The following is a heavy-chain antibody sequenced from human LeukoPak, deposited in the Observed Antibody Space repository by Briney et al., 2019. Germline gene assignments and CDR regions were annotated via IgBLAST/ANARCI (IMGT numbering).Heavy chain of an antibody. CDR2: IYSGGDT. CDR3: ASSDSSGYYYEAFDI. J-gene: IGHJ3*02. D-gene: IGHD3-22*01. CDR1: GFFVSNNY. V-gene: IGHV3-53*01. Sequence: GGSLRLSCAASGFFVSNNYMSWVRQAPGKGLEWVSVIYSGGDTYYADSVKGRFTISRDNSKNTLYLQMNSLRAEDTAVYYCASSDSSGYYYEAFDIWGQGTMVTVSS.